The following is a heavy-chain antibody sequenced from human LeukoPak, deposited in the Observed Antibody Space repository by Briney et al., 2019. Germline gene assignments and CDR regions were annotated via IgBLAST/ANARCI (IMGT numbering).Heavy chain of an antibody. J-gene: IGHJ4*02. D-gene: IGHD3-3*01. CDR2: IKTKTDGGTT. V-gene: IGHV3-15*01. Sequence: GGSLRLSCAASGFTFSNAWMSWVRQAPGKGLEWVGRIKTKTDGGTTDYAAPVKGRFTISRDDSKNTLYLQMNSLRAEDTAVYYCARDVQIYDFWSGYLTYWGQGTLVTISS. CDR3: ARDVQIYDFWSGYLTY. CDR1: GFTFSNAW.